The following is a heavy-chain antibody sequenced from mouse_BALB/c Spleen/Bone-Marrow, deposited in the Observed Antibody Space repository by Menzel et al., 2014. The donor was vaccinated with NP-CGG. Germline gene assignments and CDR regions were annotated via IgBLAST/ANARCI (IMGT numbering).Heavy chain of an antibody. CDR3: ARDKGRVFFDY. CDR1: GFTFTDYY. Sequence: VQLNEAGGGLVQPGGSLRLSCATSGFTFTDYYMNWVRQPPGKALGWLGFIRNTANGYTTEYSASVKGRFTISRDNSQIILYLQMNTLRAEDSATYYCARDKGRVFFDYWGQGTTPTVSS. J-gene: IGHJ2*01. V-gene: IGHV7-3*02. CDR2: IRNTANGYTT.